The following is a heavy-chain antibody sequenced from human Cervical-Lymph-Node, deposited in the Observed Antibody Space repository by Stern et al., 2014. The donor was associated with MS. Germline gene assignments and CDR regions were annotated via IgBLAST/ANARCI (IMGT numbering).Heavy chain of an antibody. J-gene: IGHJ3*02. CDR3: ARSSTVTPNAFDI. V-gene: IGHV4-30-2*01. D-gene: IGHD4-17*01. Sequence: QLQLQESGSGLVKPSQTLSLTCAVSGGPISSGGYSWGRIRPPPGKGLQWSGFLYLSGSTYYTPFLESRALISVDKSKNQVTLLLSSETAADTAVYYCARSSTVTPNAFDIWGQGTMVTVSS. CDR2: LYLSGST. CDR1: GGPISSGGYS.